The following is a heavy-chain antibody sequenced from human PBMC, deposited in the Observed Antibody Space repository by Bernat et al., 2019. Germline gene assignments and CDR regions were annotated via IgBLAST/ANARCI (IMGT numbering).Heavy chain of an antibody. CDR3: ARDQPYGSGGSDY. J-gene: IGHJ4*02. CDR1: GFTFSSYW. D-gene: IGHD3-10*01. Sequence: EVQLVESGGGLVQPGGSLRLSCAASGFTFSSYWMSWVRQAPGKGLEWVANIKQDVSERYYVDSVKGRFTISRDNAKNSLYLQMNSLGAEDTAVYYCARDQPYGSGGSDYWGQGTLVTVSS. V-gene: IGHV3-7*04. CDR2: IKQDVSER.